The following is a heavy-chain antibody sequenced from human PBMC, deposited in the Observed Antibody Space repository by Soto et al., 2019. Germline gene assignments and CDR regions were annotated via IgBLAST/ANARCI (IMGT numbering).Heavy chain of an antibody. Sequence: GVSLRLSCAASGFTFSSYGMHWVRQAPGKGLEWVAVIWYDGSNKYYADSVKGRFTISRDNSKNTLYLQMNSLRAEDTAVYYCARTDSGYASTSAYYYYGMDVWGQGTTVTVSS. J-gene: IGHJ6*02. CDR1: GFTFSSYG. CDR2: IWYDGSNK. D-gene: IGHD5-12*01. V-gene: IGHV3-33*01. CDR3: ARTDSGYASTSAYYYYGMDV.